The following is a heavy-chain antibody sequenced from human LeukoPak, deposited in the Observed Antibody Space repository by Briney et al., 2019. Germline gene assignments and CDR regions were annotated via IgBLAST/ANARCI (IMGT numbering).Heavy chain of an antibody. CDR2: IIPIFGTA. J-gene: IGHJ3*02. V-gene: IGHV1-69*13. Sequence: ASVKVSCKASGGTFSSYAISWVRQAPGQGLEWMGGIIPIFGTANYAQKFQGRVTITADESTSTAYMELSSLRSEDTAVYYCARDRGYSYGPRAIYSFDIWGQGTMVTVSS. D-gene: IGHD5-18*01. CDR3: ARDRGYSYGPRAIYSFDI. CDR1: GGTFSSYA.